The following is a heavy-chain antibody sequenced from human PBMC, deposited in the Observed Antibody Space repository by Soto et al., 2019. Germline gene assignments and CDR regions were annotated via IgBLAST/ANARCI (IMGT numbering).Heavy chain of an antibody. CDR1: GGTSGSYA. D-gene: IGHD2-2*01. CDR3: ATALGCRSTSCALDY. J-gene: IGHJ4*02. V-gene: IGHV1-69*01. Sequence: QVQLVQSGAEVKKPGSSVKVSCKASGGTSGSYAFSWVRQAPGQGLEWMGGIIPVSGAAHYAQKFQGRVTITADESTSTAYMELSSLSSQDTAVYYCATALGCRSTSCALDYWGQGTRVIVSS. CDR2: IIPVSGAA.